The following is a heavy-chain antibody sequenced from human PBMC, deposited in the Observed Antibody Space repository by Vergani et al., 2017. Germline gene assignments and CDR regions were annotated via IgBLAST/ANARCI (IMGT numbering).Heavy chain of an antibody. CDR2: IYYSGST. J-gene: IGHJ4*02. V-gene: IGHV4-59*01. CDR3: AGNTIAYDILTGYYHTHPFDY. D-gene: IGHD3-9*01. Sequence: QVQLQESGPGLVKPSETLSLTCTVSGGSISSYYWSWIRQPPGKGLEWIGYIYYSGSTNYNPSLKSRVTIPVDTSKNQFSLNLSSLTAADTAVYYCAGNTIAYDILTGYYHTHPFDYWGQGTLVTVSS. CDR1: GGSISSYY.